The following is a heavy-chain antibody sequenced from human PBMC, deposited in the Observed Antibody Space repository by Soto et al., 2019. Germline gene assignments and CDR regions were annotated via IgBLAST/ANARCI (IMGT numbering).Heavy chain of an antibody. Sequence: SQTLSLTCAISGDSVSSDSAAWSWIRQSPSRGLEWLGRTYYRSKWNNDYAVSVNSRIAINPDTSKNTVSLHMDSLGAEDTAMYYCAAGEPLLYRGRGTLVTSPQ. D-gene: IGHD3-10*01. V-gene: IGHV6-1*01. CDR2: TYYRSKWNN. CDR1: GDSVSSDSAA. CDR3: AAGEPLLY. J-gene: IGHJ4*02.